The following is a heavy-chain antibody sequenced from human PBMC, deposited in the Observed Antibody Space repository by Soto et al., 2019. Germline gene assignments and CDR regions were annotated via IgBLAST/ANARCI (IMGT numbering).Heavy chain of an antibody. CDR1: GGSISSGDYY. D-gene: IGHD3-10*01. CDR2: IYYSGST. CDR3: ARVAYGSGSYYPDY. V-gene: IGHV4-30-4*01. J-gene: IGHJ4*02. Sequence: SETLSLTCTVSGGSISSGDYYWSWIRQPPGKGLEWIGYIYYSGSTYYNPSLKSRVTISVDTSKNQFSLKLSSVTAADTAVYYCARVAYGSGSYYPDYWGQGTLVTVFS.